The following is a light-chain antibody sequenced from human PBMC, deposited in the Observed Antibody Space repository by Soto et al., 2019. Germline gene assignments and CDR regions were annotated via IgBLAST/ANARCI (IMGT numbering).Light chain of an antibody. CDR1: QGISDS. Sequence: IQMTQSPSSLSASVGDRVTISCRASQGISDSLAWYQQKPGKVPKLLIYAASTLQSGVPSRFSGSGSGTDFTLTISRLEPEDFAVYYCQQYGSSPSWTFGQGTKVDIK. V-gene: IGKV1-27*01. CDR3: QQYGSSPSWT. J-gene: IGKJ1*01. CDR2: AAS.